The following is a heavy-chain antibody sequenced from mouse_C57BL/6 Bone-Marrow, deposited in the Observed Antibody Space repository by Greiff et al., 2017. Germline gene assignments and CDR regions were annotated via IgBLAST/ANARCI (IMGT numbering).Heavy chain of an antibody. Sequence: VQLQQSGAELVKPGASVKLSCTASGFNIKDYYMHWVKQRTEQGLEWIGRLDPEDGESKYAPKLQGKATITADTSSNTAYLQLSSLTSEDTAVYYCARASYYCGSIPWFAYWGQGTLVTVSA. CDR2: LDPEDGES. CDR1: GFNIKDYY. CDR3: ARASYYCGSIPWFAY. J-gene: IGHJ3*01. V-gene: IGHV14-2*01. D-gene: IGHD1-1*01.